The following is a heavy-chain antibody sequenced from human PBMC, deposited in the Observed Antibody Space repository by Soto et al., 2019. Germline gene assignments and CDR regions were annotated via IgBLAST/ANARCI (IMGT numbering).Heavy chain of an antibody. CDR1: GGSFSGYY. V-gene: IGHV4-34*01. J-gene: IGHJ4*02. CDR3: ARGLRYDYVWGSSPFDY. CDR2: INHSGST. D-gene: IGHD3-16*01. Sequence: FETLSLTCAVYGGSFSGYYWSWIRQPPGKGLEWIGEINHSGSTNYNPSLKSRVTISVDTSKNQFSLKLSSVTAADTAVYYCARGLRYDYVWGSSPFDYWGQGTLVTVSS.